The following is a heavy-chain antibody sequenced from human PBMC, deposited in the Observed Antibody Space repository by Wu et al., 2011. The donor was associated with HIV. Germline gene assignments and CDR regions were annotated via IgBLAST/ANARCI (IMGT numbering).Heavy chain of an antibody. Sequence: QVQLVQSGAEVKKPGSSVKVSCKASGGAFSSYGFIWVRQAPGQGLEWMGGIIPIFGTANYAQRFQGRVTITADRSTTTAYMELSNLTSEDTAVYYCARRWGSIDYWGQGTLVTVSS. V-gene: IGHV1-69*14. CDR1: GGAFSSYG. D-gene: IGHD3-16*01. CDR2: IIPIFGTA. J-gene: IGHJ4*02. CDR3: ARRWGSIDY.